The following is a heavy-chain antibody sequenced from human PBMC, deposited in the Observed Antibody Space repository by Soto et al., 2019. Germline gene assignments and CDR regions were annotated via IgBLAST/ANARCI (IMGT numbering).Heavy chain of an antibody. V-gene: IGHV4-30-4*01. CDR3: ARVNGGYDGLDYYYGMDV. J-gene: IGHJ6*02. Sequence: QVQLQESGPGLVKPSQTLSLTCTVSGGSISSGDYYWSWIRQPPGKGLEWIGYIYYSGSTYYNPSLKSRVTISVDTSKNQFSLKLSSVTAADTAVYYCARVNGGYDGLDYYYGMDVWGQGTTVTVSS. CDR1: GGSISSGDYY. D-gene: IGHD5-12*01. CDR2: IYYSGST.